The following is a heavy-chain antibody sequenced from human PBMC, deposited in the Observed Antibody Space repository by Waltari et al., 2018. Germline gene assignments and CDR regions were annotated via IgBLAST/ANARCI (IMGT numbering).Heavy chain of an antibody. CDR1: GFTCSSYA. D-gene: IGHD6-19*01. Sequence: EVKLLESGGGLAQPGGSLRISCAASGFTCSSYAMSWGRQAPGKGLEWVAGISGSGGSTYYADSVKGRFTMSRDNSKNALYLQMNSMTAEDTAVYYCAKGNSSGWYNFDYWGQGTLVTVSS. CDR3: AKGNSSGWYNFDY. J-gene: IGHJ4*02. CDR2: ISGSGGST. V-gene: IGHV3-23*01.